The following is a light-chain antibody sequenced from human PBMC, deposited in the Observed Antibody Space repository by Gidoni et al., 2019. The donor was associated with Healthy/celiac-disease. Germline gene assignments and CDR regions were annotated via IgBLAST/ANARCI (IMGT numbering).Light chain of an antibody. CDR3: QQSYS. CDR1: QSISSY. CDR2: AAS. Sequence: DIQMTQSPSSLSASVGDRVTITCRASQSISSYLNWYQQKPGKAPKLLIYAASSLQSGVPSRFSGSGSGTDFTLTISSLQPEDFATYSCQQSYSFGQGTKVEIK. V-gene: IGKV1-39*01. J-gene: IGKJ1*01.